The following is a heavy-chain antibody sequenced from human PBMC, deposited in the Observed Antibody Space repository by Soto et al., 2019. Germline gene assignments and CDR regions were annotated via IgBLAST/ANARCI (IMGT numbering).Heavy chain of an antibody. CDR1: GFSLRTSGVG. V-gene: IGHV2-5*02. Sequence: QITLKASGPPLVKPTQTLTLTCTFSGFSLRTSGVGVGWIRQPPGEALEWLALIYWDDDKRYSPSLKSRLTLTKDTSRNQVVLTMTNMDPVDTATYYCAHSSRTYDYIWGSYRLGGFDYWGLGALVTVSS. CDR3: AHSSRTYDYIWGSYRLGGFDY. CDR2: IYWDDDK. D-gene: IGHD3-16*02. J-gene: IGHJ4*02.